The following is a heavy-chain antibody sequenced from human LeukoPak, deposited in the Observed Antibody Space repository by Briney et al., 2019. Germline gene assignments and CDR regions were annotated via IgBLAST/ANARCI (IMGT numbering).Heavy chain of an antibody. Sequence: ASVKVSCKASGYTFTGYYMHWVRQAPGQGLEWMGWINPNSGGTNYAQKFQGWVTMTRDTSISTAYMELSRLRSDDTAVYYCARGKSIVLMVYAPFDYWGQGTLVTVSS. D-gene: IGHD2-8*01. J-gene: IGHJ4*02. CDR1: GYTFTGYY. CDR3: ARGKSIVLMVYAPFDY. V-gene: IGHV1-2*04. CDR2: INPNSGGT.